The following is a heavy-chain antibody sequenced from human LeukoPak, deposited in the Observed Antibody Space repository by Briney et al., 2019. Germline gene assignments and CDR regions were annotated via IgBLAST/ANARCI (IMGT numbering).Heavy chain of an antibody. V-gene: IGHV1-69*05. CDR1: GYTFASYG. CDR2: IIPIFGTA. D-gene: IGHD6-6*01. Sequence: SVKVSCKASGYTFASYGISWVRQAPGQGLEWMGRIIPIFGTANYAQKFQGRVTITTDESTSTAYMELSSLRSEDTAVYYCARDSAARPPDWFDPWGQGTLVTVSS. CDR3: ARDSAARPPDWFDP. J-gene: IGHJ5*02.